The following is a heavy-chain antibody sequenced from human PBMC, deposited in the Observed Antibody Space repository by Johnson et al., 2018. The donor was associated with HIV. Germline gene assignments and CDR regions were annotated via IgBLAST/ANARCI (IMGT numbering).Heavy chain of an antibody. Sequence: VQLVESGGGLVQPGGSLRLSCAASGFTVSNNYMTWVRQAPGKGLEWVSLIYSGGSTYYADSVKGRFTISRDNSKNTLYLQMNSLRAEDTAVYYCARGIQPDAFDIWGQGTMVTVSS. D-gene: IGHD2-2*01. V-gene: IGHV3-66*01. CDR1: GFTVSNNY. J-gene: IGHJ3*02. CDR2: IYSGGST. CDR3: ARGIQPDAFDI.